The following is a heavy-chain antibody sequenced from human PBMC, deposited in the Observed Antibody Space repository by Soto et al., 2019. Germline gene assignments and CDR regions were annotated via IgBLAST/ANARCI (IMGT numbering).Heavy chain of an antibody. D-gene: IGHD4-17*01. CDR1: GFSLNNPRMG. V-gene: IGHV2-26*01. Sequence: SGPTLVNPTETLTLTCTVSGFSLNNPRMGVSWIRQPPGKPLEWLAHFFSDAERSYSASMQSRLTMSTDTSGSQVVLTMTNMDPVDTATYFCARMDGDYNYYAMGVWGQGTTVTVSS. CDR3: ARMDGDYNYYAMGV. J-gene: IGHJ6*02. CDR2: FFSDAER.